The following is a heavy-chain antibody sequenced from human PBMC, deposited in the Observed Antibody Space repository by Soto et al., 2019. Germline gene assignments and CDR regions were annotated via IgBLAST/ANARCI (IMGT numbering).Heavy chain of an antibody. J-gene: IGHJ3*02. CDR2: ITYDGSNK. D-gene: IGHD2-21*01. Sequence: PGGSLRLSCAAAGFSLSSYGMHWVRHAPGKGLEWVGVITYDGSNKFYADSIKGRFTISRENFKKMLYLQMNSLRTEDTAVYYSANYSCEGIPGDDFYICPQRTTV. CDR1: GFSLSSYG. V-gene: IGHV3-30*18. CDR3: ANYSCEGIPGDDFYI.